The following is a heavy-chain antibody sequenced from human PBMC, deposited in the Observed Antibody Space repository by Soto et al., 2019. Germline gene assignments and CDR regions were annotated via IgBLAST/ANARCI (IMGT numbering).Heavy chain of an antibody. D-gene: IGHD2-21*02. CDR3: ASGPVGVVVTAIGWFDP. Sequence: SLRLSCAASGFTFSSYAMHWVRQAPGKGLEWVAVISYDGSNKYYADSVKGRFTISRDNSKNTLYLQMNSLRAEDTAVYYCASGPVGVVVTAIGWFDPWGQGTLVTVSS. CDR2: ISYDGSNK. CDR1: GFTFSSYA. V-gene: IGHV3-30-3*01. J-gene: IGHJ5*02.